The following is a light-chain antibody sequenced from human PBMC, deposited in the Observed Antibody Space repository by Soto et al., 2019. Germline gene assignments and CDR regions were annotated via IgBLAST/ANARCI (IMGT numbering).Light chain of an antibody. CDR2: GAS. CDR3: HQYNNWPLT. J-gene: IGKJ5*01. CDR1: HSVSGN. Sequence: EIVMTQSPATLSVSPGERATLSCRASHSVSGNLAWYQQKPGQAPRLLIYGASTRATGIPVRFSGSGSGTEFSLTINSLHSEDFAVYYCHQYNNWPLTFGQGTRLEIK. V-gene: IGKV3D-15*01.